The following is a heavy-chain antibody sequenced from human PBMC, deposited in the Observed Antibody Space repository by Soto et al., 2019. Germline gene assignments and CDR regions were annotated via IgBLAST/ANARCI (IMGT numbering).Heavy chain of an antibody. D-gene: IGHD2-15*01. CDR2: IYYSGST. CDR3: ARGYCSGGSCYLDAFDI. J-gene: IGHJ3*02. CDR1: GGSISSGGYY. Sequence: QVQLQESGPGLVKPSQTLSLTCTVSGGSISSGGYYWSWIRQHAGKGLEWIGYIYYSGSTYYNPSLKSRVTISVDTSKNQFSLKLSSVTAADTAVYYCARGYCSGGSCYLDAFDIWGQGTMVTVSS. V-gene: IGHV4-31*03.